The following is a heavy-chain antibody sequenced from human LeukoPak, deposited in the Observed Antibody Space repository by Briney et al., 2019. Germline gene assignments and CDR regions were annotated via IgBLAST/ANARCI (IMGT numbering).Heavy chain of an antibody. J-gene: IGHJ6*03. CDR1: GYTFTGYY. CDR3: ARDGRRDTGLYYYMDV. Sequence: ASVKVSCKASGYTFTGYYMHWVRQAPGQGLEWMGGIIPIFGTANYAQKFQGRVTITADESTSTAYMELSSLRSEDTAVYYCARDGRRDTGLYYYMDVWGKGTTVTISS. V-gene: IGHV1-69*13. D-gene: IGHD5-18*01. CDR2: IIPIFGTA.